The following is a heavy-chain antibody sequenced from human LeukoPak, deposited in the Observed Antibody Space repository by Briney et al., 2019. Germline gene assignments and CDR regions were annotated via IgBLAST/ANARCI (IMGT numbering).Heavy chain of an antibody. Sequence: PSETLSLTCTVSGGSISSYYWSWIRQPPGKGLEWIGYIYYSGSTNYNPSLKSRVTISVDTSKNQFSLKLSSVTAADTAVYYCARRHYYDSSGYFGIWGQGTMVTVSS. V-gene: IGHV4-59*01. J-gene: IGHJ3*02. D-gene: IGHD3-22*01. CDR2: IYYSGST. CDR1: GGSISSYY. CDR3: ARRHYYDSSGYFGI.